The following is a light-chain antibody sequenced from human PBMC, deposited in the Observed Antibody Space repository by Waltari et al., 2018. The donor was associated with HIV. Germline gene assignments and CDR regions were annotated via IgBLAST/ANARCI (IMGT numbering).Light chain of an antibody. CDR3: QQYSDWPLT. CDR2: EAS. J-gene: IGKJ4*01. CDR1: QSLGSN. V-gene: IGKV3D-15*01. Sequence: EILMMQSPATLSVSLGIRVTLSCRANQSLGSNVAWCHQRPGQTPRLLVYEASTRAPDTPTRFTGSGSGTKFTLTIISLQSEDFGVYFCQQYSDWPLTFGGGTKVDIK.